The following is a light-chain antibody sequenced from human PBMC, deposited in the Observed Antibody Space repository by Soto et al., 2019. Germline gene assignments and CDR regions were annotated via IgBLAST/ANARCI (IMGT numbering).Light chain of an antibody. Sequence: QSVLTQPPSASGTPGQRFTISCSGSISNIGTNYVYWYQQLPGTAPKLLIFRHDQRPSGVPDRFSGSKSGTSASLAISGLRSEDEADYYCASWDDSLSGPVFGGGTKLTVL. CDR1: ISNIGTNY. CDR3: ASWDDSLSGPV. J-gene: IGLJ2*01. CDR2: RHD. V-gene: IGLV1-47*01.